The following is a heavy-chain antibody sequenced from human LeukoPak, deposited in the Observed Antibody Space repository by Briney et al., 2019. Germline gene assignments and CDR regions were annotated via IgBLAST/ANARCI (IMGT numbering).Heavy chain of an antibody. V-gene: IGHV4-59*01. CDR1: GGSIDPYF. Sequence: PSETLSVTCNVSGGSIDPYFWEWIRQHPGKGLDWIAYISSSGSTNYNPSLKSRVTISVDTSKNQFSLKLSSVTAADTAVYYCARDLGLEGPNWFDPWGQGTLVTVSS. D-gene: IGHD7-27*01. J-gene: IGHJ5*02. CDR3: ARDLGLEGPNWFDP. CDR2: ISSSGST.